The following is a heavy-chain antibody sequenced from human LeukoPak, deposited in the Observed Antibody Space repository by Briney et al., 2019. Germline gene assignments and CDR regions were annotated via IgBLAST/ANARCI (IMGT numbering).Heavy chain of an antibody. CDR2: ISYDGGNK. Sequence: GGSLRLSCAASGFTFSSYAMHWVRQAPGKGLEWVAVISYDGGNKYYADSVKGRFTISRDNSKNTLYLQMNSLRAEDTAVYYCARDPGYSSGWYTGAAFDIWGQGTMVTVSS. J-gene: IGHJ3*02. CDR1: GFTFSSYA. V-gene: IGHV3-30*04. D-gene: IGHD6-19*01. CDR3: ARDPGYSSGWYTGAAFDI.